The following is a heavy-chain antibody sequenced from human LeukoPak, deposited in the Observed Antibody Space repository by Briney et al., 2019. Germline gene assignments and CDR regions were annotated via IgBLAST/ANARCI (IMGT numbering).Heavy chain of an antibody. CDR1: GGTFSSYA. J-gene: IGHJ3*01. Sequence: SVKVSCKASGGTFSSYAISWVRQAPGQGLEWMGRIIPILGIANYAQKFQGRVTITADKSTSTAYMELSSLRSEDTAVYYCARGLVKAPMDVWGQGTMVTVSS. CDR2: IIPILGIA. V-gene: IGHV1-69*04. CDR3: ARGLVKAPMDV.